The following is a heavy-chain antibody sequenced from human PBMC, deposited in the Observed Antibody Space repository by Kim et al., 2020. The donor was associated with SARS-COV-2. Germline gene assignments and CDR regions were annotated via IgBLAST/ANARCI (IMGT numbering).Heavy chain of an antibody. CDR1: GYTFTSYD. J-gene: IGHJ5*02. CDR2: MNPNSGNT. D-gene: IGHD3-22*01. CDR3: ARGGWSMIVVVIVPHHRYWFDP. V-gene: IGHV1-8*01. Sequence: ASVKVSCKASGYTFTSYDINWVRQATGQGLEWMGWMNPNSGNTGYAQKFQGRVTMTRNTSISTAYMELSSLRSEDTAVYYCARGGWSMIVVVIVPHHRYWFDPWGQGTLVTVSS.